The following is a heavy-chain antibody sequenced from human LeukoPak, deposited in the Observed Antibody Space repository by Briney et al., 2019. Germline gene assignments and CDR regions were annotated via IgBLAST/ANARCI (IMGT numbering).Heavy chain of an antibody. CDR1: GGSFSAYY. D-gene: IGHD2-2*01. CDR3: ARVRTSSLLGYFYMDA. V-gene: IGHV4-34*01. CDR2: IDHSGIA. J-gene: IGHJ6*03. Sequence: SETLSLTCGVYGGSFSAYYWSWVRQPAGKGLEWTGEIDHSGIANYNPSLKPRVNLSVDTSKKTFSLRLTSVTAAATAVYFCARVRTSSLLGYFYMDAWGKGATVTVSS.